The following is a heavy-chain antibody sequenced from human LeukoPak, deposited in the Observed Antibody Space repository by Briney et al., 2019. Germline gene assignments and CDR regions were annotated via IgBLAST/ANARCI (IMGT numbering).Heavy chain of an antibody. V-gene: IGHV3-7*01. Sequence: GGSLRLSCVASGFSFNNYWMSWFRQAPGKGLEWVGNIKTDGGEKYYVDSVRGRFTISRDNAKNSLYLQMNSLRAEDTAVYYCARDYVWGSPESDYWGQGTLVTVSS. CDR1: GFSFNNYW. J-gene: IGHJ4*02. CDR3: ARDYVWGSPESDY. D-gene: IGHD7-27*01. CDR2: IKTDGGEK.